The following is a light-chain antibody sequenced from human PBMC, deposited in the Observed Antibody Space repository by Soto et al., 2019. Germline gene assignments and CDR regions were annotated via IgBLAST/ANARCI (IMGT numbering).Light chain of an antibody. J-gene: IGLJ7*01. CDR3: LLSFSGPSI. Sequence: QAVVTQEPSLTVSPGGTVTLTCGSSTGTVTSGHYPYWFQLKPGQAPRTLLYDINNKHSWTPARFSGSLLGGKAALTLSGAQPEDEADYYCLLSFSGPSIFGGGTQLPSS. CDR1: TGTVTSGHY. CDR2: DIN. V-gene: IGLV7-46*01.